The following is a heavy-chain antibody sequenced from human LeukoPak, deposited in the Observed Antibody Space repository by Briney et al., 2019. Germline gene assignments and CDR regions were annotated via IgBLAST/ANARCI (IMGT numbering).Heavy chain of an antibody. D-gene: IGHD6-19*01. V-gene: IGHV3-30*03. J-gene: IGHJ4*02. CDR3: ASGQGSGWYGFDY. Sequence: GRSLRLSCAASGFTFSAYDMHWVRQAPGKGLEWVAVMSNVGSKKYYADSVKGRFTISRDNSQNSLYLQMNSLGPEDTAVYYCASGQGSGWYGFDYWGQGTLVTVSS. CDR1: GFTFSAYD. CDR2: MSNVGSKK.